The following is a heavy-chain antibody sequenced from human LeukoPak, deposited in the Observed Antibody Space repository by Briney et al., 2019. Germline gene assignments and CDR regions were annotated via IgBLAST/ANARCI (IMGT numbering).Heavy chain of an antibody. CDR1: GFSLSTPGMC. CDR2: IDWDDDK. Sequence: SGPTLVNPTQTLTLTCTFSGFSLSTPGMCVSWIRQPPGKALEWLALIDWDDDKYYTTSLKTRLTISKATSKTQVVLTVTNMAPVDTATYYCARIRGSGDYFDYWGQGTPVTVSS. D-gene: IGHD7-27*01. V-gene: IGHV2-70*01. CDR3: ARIRGSGDYFDY. J-gene: IGHJ4*02.